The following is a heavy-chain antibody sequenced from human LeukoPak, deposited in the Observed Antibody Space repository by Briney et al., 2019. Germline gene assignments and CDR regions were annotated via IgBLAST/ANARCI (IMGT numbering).Heavy chain of an antibody. Sequence: LRASVKVSCKASGYTFIGYYIHWVRQAPGQGLEWMGQINPNSGGTNYAQKFQGRVTMTRDTSISTAYMELSRLRSDDTAVYYCARALRITDYGDFRYYFDYWGQGTLVTVSS. V-gene: IGHV1-2*06. D-gene: IGHD4-17*01. CDR2: INPNSGGT. CDR3: ARALRITDYGDFRYYFDY. J-gene: IGHJ4*02. CDR1: GYTFIGYY.